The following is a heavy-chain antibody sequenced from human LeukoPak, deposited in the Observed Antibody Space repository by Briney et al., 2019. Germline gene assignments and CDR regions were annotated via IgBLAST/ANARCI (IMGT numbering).Heavy chain of an antibody. Sequence: SVKVSCKASGGTFSSYAISWVRQAPGQGLEWMGGIIPMFGTPTYAEKFQDRVTIAADESTSTVYMELSSLRSEDTAVYYCARIASSGWYGNWYFDVWGRGTLVTVSS. CDR3: ARIASSGWYGNWYFDV. CDR2: IIPMFGTP. D-gene: IGHD6-19*01. V-gene: IGHV1-69*13. J-gene: IGHJ2*01. CDR1: GGTFSSYA.